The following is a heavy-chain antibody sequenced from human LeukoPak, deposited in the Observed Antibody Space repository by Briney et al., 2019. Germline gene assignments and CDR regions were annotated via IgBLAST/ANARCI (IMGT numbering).Heavy chain of an antibody. J-gene: IGHJ6*02. CDR1: GGSFSGYY. CDR2: IYYSGST. D-gene: IGHD2-15*01. V-gene: IGHV4-30-4*08. Sequence: PSETLSLTCAVYGGSFSGYYWSWIRQPPGKGLEWIGYIYYSGSTYYNPSLKSRVTISVDTSKNQFSLKLSSVTAADTAVYYCARVVGGYYYYYYGMDVWGQGTTVTVSS. CDR3: ARVVGGYYYYYYGMDV.